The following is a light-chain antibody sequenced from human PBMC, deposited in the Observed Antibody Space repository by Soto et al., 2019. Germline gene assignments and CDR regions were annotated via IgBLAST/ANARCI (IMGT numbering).Light chain of an antibody. J-gene: IGLJ7*01. CDR3: QTWCTGSAIVV. CDR2: VNSGGSH. Sequence: QPVLTQSPSASASLGASVKLTCTLSSGHSNYAIAWHQQQPEKGPRYLMQVNSGGSHIKGDGIPDRFSGSSSGAERYLFIASLQSEDEADYYCQTWCTGSAIVVFGGGTQLTVL. V-gene: IGLV4-69*01. CDR1: SGHSNYA.